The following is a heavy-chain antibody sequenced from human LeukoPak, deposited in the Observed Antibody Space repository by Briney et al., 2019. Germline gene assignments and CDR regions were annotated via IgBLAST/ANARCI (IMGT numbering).Heavy chain of an antibody. Sequence: GGSLRLSCAASGFTFSSYSMNWVRQAPGKGLEWVSSISSSSSYIYYADSVKGRFTISRDNAKNSLYLQVNSLRAEDTAVYYCARDGDDIVVVVAAGDAFDIWGQGTMVTVSS. CDR2: ISSSSSYI. D-gene: IGHD2-15*01. CDR1: GFTFSSYS. J-gene: IGHJ3*02. CDR3: ARDGDDIVVVVAAGDAFDI. V-gene: IGHV3-21*01.